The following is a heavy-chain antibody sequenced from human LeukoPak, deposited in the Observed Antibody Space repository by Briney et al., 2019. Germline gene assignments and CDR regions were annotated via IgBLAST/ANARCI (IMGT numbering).Heavy chain of an antibody. J-gene: IGHJ4*02. D-gene: IGHD6-19*01. Sequence: GASVKVSCKASGGTFSSYAISWVRQAPGQELEWMGGIIPIFGTANYAQKFQGRVTITADESTSTAYMELSSLRSEDTAVYYCARSAYSSGWYALDYWGQGTLVTVSS. CDR1: GGTFSSYA. CDR2: IIPIFGTA. CDR3: ARSAYSSGWYALDY. V-gene: IGHV1-69*13.